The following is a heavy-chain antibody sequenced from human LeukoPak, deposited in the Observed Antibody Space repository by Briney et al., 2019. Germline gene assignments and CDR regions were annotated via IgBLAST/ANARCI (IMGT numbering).Heavy chain of an antibody. CDR3: ATHSSSWYFDY. CDR1: GFTSSSYA. Sequence: PGGSLRLSCAASGFTSSSYAMSWVRQAPGKGLEWVSGISGSGGSTDYTDSVKGRFTISRDISKNTLYLQMNSLRPEDTAIYYCATHSSSWYFDYWGQGTLVTVSS. D-gene: IGHD6-13*01. CDR2: ISGSGGST. V-gene: IGHV3-23*01. J-gene: IGHJ4*02.